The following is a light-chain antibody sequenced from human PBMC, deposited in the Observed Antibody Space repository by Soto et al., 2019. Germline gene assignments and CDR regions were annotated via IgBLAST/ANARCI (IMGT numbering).Light chain of an antibody. CDR2: LGS. CDR3: MQALQTPPT. CDR1: QSLLHSNGYNY. Sequence: DIVMTQSPLSLPVTPGEPASISCRSSQSLLHSNGYNYLDWYLQKPGQSPQLLIYLGSNRASGVPDRFSGSGSGTDFTLKISRVEAEDVGVYYCMQALQTPPTFGQGTKV. J-gene: IGKJ1*01. V-gene: IGKV2-28*01.